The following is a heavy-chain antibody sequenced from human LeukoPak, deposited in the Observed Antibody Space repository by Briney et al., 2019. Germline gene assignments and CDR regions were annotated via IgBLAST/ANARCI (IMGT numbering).Heavy chain of an antibody. CDR3: ARVDSGNYDY. CDR2: IDGSDGAS. J-gene: IGHJ4*02. V-gene: IGHV3-23*01. Sequence: GGSLRLSCAASGFRFSSYVMSWVRQAPGKGLEYVSSIDGSDGASYYADSVKGRFTISRDNSKNTLFLQMNSLRVEDTAVYYCARVDSGNYDYWGQGTLLTVSS. CDR1: GFRFSSYV. D-gene: IGHD1-26*01.